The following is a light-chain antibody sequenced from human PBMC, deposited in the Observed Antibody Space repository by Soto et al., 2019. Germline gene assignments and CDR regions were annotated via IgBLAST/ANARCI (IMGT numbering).Light chain of an antibody. Sequence: DIVMIQSPDSLAVSLGERATINCKSSQSVLYSPNNKNYLAWYQHKPGQPPKMLIYWASIRESGVPDRFSGSGSGTEFTLTISSLQPDDFATYYCQHYKMYSPWTFGQGTKVDIK. CDR3: QHYKMYSPWT. V-gene: IGKV4-1*01. CDR1: QSVLYSPNNKNY. J-gene: IGKJ1*01. CDR2: WAS.